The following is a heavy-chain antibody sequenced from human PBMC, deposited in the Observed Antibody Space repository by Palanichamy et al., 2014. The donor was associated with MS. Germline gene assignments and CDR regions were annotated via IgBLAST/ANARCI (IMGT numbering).Heavy chain of an antibody. V-gene: IGHV4-38-2*01. CDR2: IYHSGST. CDR1: GYSISSGYY. D-gene: IGHD2-2*01. J-gene: IGHJ4*02. CDR3: ASEVPAAMEAFDY. Sequence: QVQLQESGPGLVKPSETLSLTCAVSGYSISSGYYWGWIRQPPGKGLEWIGSIYHSGSTYYNPSLKSRVTISVDTSKNQFSLKLSSVTAADTAVYYCASEVPAAMEAFDYWGQGTLVTVSS.